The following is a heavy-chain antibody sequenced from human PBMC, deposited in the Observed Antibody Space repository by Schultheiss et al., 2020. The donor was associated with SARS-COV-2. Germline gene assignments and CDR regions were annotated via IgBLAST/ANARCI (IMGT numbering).Heavy chain of an antibody. CDR1: GGSISSSSYY. J-gene: IGHJ4*02. CDR2: INHSGST. V-gene: IGHV4-39*07. Sequence: SETLSLTCTVSGGSISSSSYYWGWIRQAPGKGLEWIGEINHSGSTNYNPSLKSRVTISLDKSKNQFSLRLSSVTAADTAVYYCARRRVSGSRRDYWGQGTLVTVSS. D-gene: IGHD3-22*01. CDR3: ARRRVSGSRRDY.